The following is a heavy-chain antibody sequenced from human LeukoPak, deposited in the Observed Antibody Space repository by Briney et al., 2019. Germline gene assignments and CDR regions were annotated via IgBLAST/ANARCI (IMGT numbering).Heavy chain of an antibody. CDR1: GFTFSNHA. CDR2: INSNGANT. CDR3: ARGEEFYDSSGYRRLDS. Sequence: PGGSLRLSCAASGFTFSNHATHWVRQAPGKALEYVAVINSNGANTFHAKSLNDRFTISRDNPKNILYLQMGSLRAEDMAVYYCARGEEFYDSSGYRRLDSWGQGTLVVVSS. J-gene: IGHJ4*02. V-gene: IGHV3-64*01. D-gene: IGHD3-22*01.